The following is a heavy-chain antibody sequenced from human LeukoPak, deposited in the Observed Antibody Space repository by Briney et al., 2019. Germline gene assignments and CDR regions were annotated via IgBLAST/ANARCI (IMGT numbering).Heavy chain of an antibody. J-gene: IGHJ6*03. V-gene: IGHV3-30*02. Sequence: PGGSLRLSCAASGFTFSSYWMSWVRQAPGKGLEWVSFLRFDGSNQDYADSVKGRFTVSRDNSKNTLYLQMNSLRSEDTAVYYCAKDVYGSGIHYYMDVWGKGTTVTISS. CDR1: GFTFSSYW. CDR3: AKDVYGSGIHYYMDV. CDR2: LRFDGSNQ. D-gene: IGHD3-10*01.